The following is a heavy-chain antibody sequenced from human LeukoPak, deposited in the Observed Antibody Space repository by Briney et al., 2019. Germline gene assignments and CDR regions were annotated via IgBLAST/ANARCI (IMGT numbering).Heavy chain of an antibody. CDR1: GFTFSSYT. CDR3: ARDGGRTSSDAVEI. D-gene: IGHD2-2*01. CDR2: SSPSSTI. Sequence: GGSLRLSCAASGFTFSSYTMNWVRQAPGKGLEWVSYSSPSSTIYYADSVKGRFTISRDNAKNSLYLQVNSLRAEDTAVYYCARDGGRTSSDAVEIWGQGTMVTVSS. J-gene: IGHJ3*02. V-gene: IGHV3-48*04.